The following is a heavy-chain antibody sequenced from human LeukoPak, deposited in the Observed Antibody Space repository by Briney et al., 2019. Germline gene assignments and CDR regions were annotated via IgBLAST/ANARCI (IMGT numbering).Heavy chain of an antibody. CDR3: AKGIVGSTDPFDY. Sequence: PGGSLRLSCAASGFTFSSYTMSWVRQAPGKGLEWVSAISGSGGSTYNADSVKGRFTISRDNSKNTLYLQMNSLRAEDTAVYYCAKGIVGSTDPFDYWGQGTLVTVSS. V-gene: IGHV3-23*01. D-gene: IGHD1-26*01. CDR1: GFTFSSYT. CDR2: ISGSGGST. J-gene: IGHJ4*02.